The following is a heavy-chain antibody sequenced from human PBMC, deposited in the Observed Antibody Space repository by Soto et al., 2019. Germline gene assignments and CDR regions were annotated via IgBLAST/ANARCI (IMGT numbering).Heavy chain of an antibody. CDR3: ARAAGYYYDSSGYYQTPHDY. V-gene: IGHV4-4*02. Sequence: PSETLSLTCAVSGGSISSSNWWSWVRQPPGKGLEWIGEIYHSGSTNYNPSLKSRVTISVDKSKNQFSLKLSSVTAADTAVYYCARAAGYYYDSSGYYQTPHDYWGQGTLVTVSS. J-gene: IGHJ4*02. D-gene: IGHD3-22*01. CDR1: GGSISSSNW. CDR2: IYHSGST.